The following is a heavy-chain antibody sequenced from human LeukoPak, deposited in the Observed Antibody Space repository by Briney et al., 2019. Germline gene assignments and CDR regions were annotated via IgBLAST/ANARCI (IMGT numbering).Heavy chain of an antibody. V-gene: IGHV3-48*04. Sequence: GGSLRLSCAASGLIFSKYWMTWVRQAPGKGMEWVAYISPNGDNIHYADSVKGRFTISRDNAKNSLFLQLTSLRAEDTAVYYCVTETGWLFDFWGQGTLVTVSS. D-gene: IGHD3-9*01. CDR1: GLIFSKYW. J-gene: IGHJ4*02. CDR3: VTETGWLFDF. CDR2: ISPNGDNI.